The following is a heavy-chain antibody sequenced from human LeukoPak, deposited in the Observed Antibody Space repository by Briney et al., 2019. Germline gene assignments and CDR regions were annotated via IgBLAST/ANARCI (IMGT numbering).Heavy chain of an antibody. CDR3: AREPVGPRGWFDP. CDR1: GFTFSSYG. J-gene: IGHJ5*02. D-gene: IGHD4-23*01. Sequence: PGGSLRLSCAASGFTFSSYGMHWVRQAPGKGLEWVAFIRYDGSNKYYADSVKGRFSISRDDSKNTVFLQMSSLRAEDTAVYYCAREPVGPRGWFDPWGQGTLVTVSS. CDR2: IRYDGSNK. V-gene: IGHV3-30*02.